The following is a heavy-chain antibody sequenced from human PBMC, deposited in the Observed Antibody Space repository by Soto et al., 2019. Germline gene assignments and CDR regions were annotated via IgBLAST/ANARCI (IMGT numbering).Heavy chain of an antibody. CDR1: GFTFSKYA. Sequence: EVQLLESGGDLVQPGGSLRLSCAASGFTFSKYAMTWARQAPGKGLEWVSAISGSGYNSYYADSVDGRFTISRDNSKNTLFLQIDSPRVEDTAVYYCANWVEDSSLYFDSWGQGTLVTVSS. CDR2: ISGSGYNS. V-gene: IGHV3-23*01. J-gene: IGHJ4*02. D-gene: IGHD6-13*01. CDR3: ANWVEDSSLYFDS.